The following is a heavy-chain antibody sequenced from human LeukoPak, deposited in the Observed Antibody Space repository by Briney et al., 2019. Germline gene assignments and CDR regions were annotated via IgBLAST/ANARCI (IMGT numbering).Heavy chain of an antibody. Sequence: GGSLRLSCAASGFTFSSYSMNWVRLAPGKGLECVSYISSSSTTIYYADSVKGRFTISRDNAKNSLYLQMNSLRAEDTAVYYCARNFHRRLYDSSGYYPYWGQGTLVTVSS. CDR1: GFTFSSYS. CDR3: ARNFHRRLYDSSGYYPY. CDR2: ISSSSTTI. V-gene: IGHV3-48*01. J-gene: IGHJ4*02. D-gene: IGHD3-22*01.